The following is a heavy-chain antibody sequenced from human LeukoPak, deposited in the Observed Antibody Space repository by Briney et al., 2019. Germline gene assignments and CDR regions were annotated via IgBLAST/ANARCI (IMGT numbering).Heavy chain of an antibody. D-gene: IGHD6-19*01. Sequence: GGSLRLSCAASGFTFSSDSMNWVRQAPGKGLGWVSYISSSSSTIYYADSVKGRFTIPRDNAKNSLYLQMNSLRAEDTAVYYCARDLAGYWGQGTLVTVSS. J-gene: IGHJ4*02. CDR3: ARDLAGY. V-gene: IGHV3-48*01. CDR1: GFTFSSDS. CDR2: ISSSSSTI.